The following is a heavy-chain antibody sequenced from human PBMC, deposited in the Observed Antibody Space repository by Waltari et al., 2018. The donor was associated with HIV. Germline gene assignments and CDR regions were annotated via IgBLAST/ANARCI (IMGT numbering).Heavy chain of an antibody. V-gene: IGHV3-30*03. CDR2: ISNDGSDK. D-gene: IGHD3-10*01. CDR3: ASTYGSGSYHFDY. CDR1: GFPFSSYG. Sequence: QVQLVESGGDVVQPGGSLRLSCAASGFPFSSYGLHWVRQAPGKGLECMEFISNDGSDKYYADSVKGRFTISRETSKNTLYLQMNNLRHEDTAAYYCASTYGSGSYHFDYWGQGTRVTVSS. J-gene: IGHJ4*02.